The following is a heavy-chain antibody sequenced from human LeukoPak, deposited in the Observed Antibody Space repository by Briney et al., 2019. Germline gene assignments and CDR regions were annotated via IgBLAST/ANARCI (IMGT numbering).Heavy chain of an antibody. CDR3: ASGGIAAASTDYYYYYYMDV. Sequence: ASVKVSCKASGYTFNSYGISWVRQAPGQGLEWMGWISAYNGNTNYAQKLQGRVTMTTDTSTSTAYMELRSLRSDDTAVYYCASGGIAAASTDYYYYYYMDVWGKGTTVTVSS. V-gene: IGHV1-18*01. CDR2: ISAYNGNT. J-gene: IGHJ6*03. CDR1: GYTFNSYG. D-gene: IGHD6-13*01.